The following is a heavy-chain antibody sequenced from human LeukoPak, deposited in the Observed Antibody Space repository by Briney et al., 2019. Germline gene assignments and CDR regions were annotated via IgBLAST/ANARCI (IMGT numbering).Heavy chain of an antibody. D-gene: IGHD3-22*01. Sequence: GGSLRLSCAASGFTFSSHAMSWVRQAPGKGLEWVSAISGSGGSTYYADSVKGRFTISRDNSKNTLYLQMNSLRAEDTAVYYCAKEAHYDSSGYYATDYWGQGTLVTVSS. CDR1: GFTFSSHA. CDR2: ISGSGGST. V-gene: IGHV3-23*01. J-gene: IGHJ4*02. CDR3: AKEAHYDSSGYYATDY.